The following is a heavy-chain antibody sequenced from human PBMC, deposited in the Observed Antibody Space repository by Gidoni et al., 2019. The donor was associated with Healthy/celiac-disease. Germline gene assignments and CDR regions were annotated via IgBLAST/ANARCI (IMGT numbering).Heavy chain of an antibody. CDR2: ISGSGGST. CDR3: AKATIAVAGKVLHDAFDI. Sequence: EVQLLESGGGLVQPGGSLRPSCAASGFTFSSYAMSWGRQAPGKGLEWVSAISGSGGSTYYADSVKGRLTISRDNSKNTLYLQMNSLRAEDTAVYYCAKATIAVAGKVLHDAFDICGQGTMVTVSS. J-gene: IGHJ3*02. CDR1: GFTFSSYA. D-gene: IGHD6-19*01. V-gene: IGHV3-23*01.